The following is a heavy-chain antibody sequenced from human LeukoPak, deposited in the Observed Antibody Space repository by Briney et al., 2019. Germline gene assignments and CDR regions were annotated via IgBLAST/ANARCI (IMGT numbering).Heavy chain of an antibody. Sequence: GASVKVSCKASGYTFTSYYMHWVRQAPGQGLEWMGIINPSGGSTSYAQKFQGRVTMTRDTSISTAYMELSRLRSDDTAVYYCARAPYCSGGSCYSDYWGQGTLVTVSS. CDR1: GYTFTSYY. V-gene: IGHV1-46*01. J-gene: IGHJ4*02. CDR2: INPSGGST. D-gene: IGHD2-15*01. CDR3: ARAPYCSGGSCYSDY.